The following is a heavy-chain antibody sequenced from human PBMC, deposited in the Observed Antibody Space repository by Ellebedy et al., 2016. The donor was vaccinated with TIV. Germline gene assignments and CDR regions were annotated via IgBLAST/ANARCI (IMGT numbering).Heavy chain of an antibody. J-gene: IGHJ4*02. V-gene: IGHV3-53*01. CDR1: GFAVGGHY. D-gene: IGHD3-22*01. CDR3: ARIPYYHSSGWVTYFDY. Sequence: GESLKISCAVSGFAVGGHYMTWVRQAPGKGLEWVSIIYAGGNTKYADPVEGRFPISRDSSKNTLSLQMNSLRGEDTALYYCARIPYYHSSGWVTYFDYWGQGTLVTVSS. CDR2: IYAGGNT.